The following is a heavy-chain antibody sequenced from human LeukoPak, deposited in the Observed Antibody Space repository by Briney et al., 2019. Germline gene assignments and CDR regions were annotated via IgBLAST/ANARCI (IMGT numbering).Heavy chain of an antibody. CDR3: AKDRHYYDSSGYTDY. Sequence: PGGSLRLSCAVSGFTFSGYAMSWVRQAPGKGLEWVAAISGSGGSTYYADSLKGRFTFSRDHSKNTLYLQIHRLRAQDTPVYYCAKDRHYYDSSGYTDYWGQGTLVTVSS. V-gene: IGHV3-23*01. J-gene: IGHJ4*02. CDR1: GFTFSGYA. D-gene: IGHD3-22*01. CDR2: ISGSGGST.